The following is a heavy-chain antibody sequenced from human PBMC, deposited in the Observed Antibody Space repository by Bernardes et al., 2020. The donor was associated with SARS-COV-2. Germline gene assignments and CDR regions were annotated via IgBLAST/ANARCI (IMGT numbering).Heavy chain of an antibody. D-gene: IGHD3-10*01. CDR1: GGSVSSCSYY. CDR3: ARAGITYYYGSGSYLAHFDY. Sequence: SEPLSLTCTVSGGSVSSCSYYWSWLLQPPGKGLEWIGYIYYTGITNYNPSLKSRVTISVDTSKNQFSLKLSSVTAADTAVYYCARAGITYYYGSGSYLAHFDYWGQGTLVTVSS. V-gene: IGHV4-61*01. CDR2: IYYTGIT. J-gene: IGHJ4*02.